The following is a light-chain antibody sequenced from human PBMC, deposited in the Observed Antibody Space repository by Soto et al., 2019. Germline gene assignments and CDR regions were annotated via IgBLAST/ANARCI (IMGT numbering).Light chain of an antibody. CDR2: EGS. J-gene: IGLJ2*01. CDR1: SSVVGSYNL. CDR3: CSYAGSSTAVV. V-gene: IGLV2-23*01. Sequence: QSALTQPASVSGSPGQSITISCTGTSSVVGSYNLVSWYQQHPGKAPKLMIYEGSKRPSGVSNRFSGSKSGNTASLTISGLQAEDEADYYCCSYAGSSTAVVFGGGTKVTVL.